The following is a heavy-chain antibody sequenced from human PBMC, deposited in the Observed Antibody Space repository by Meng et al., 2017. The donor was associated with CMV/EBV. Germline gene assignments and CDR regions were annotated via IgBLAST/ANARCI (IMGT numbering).Heavy chain of an antibody. J-gene: IGHJ4*02. V-gene: IGHV2-5*02. CDR2: FYWDDDK. Sequence: IPLKESVPTLVTTPRALPLTCTIAGFSLSNHGVGVGWIRQPQGKALEWLALFYWDDDKRYSPSLKSRLTITKDTSKNQVVLTMTNMDPVDTATYYCARGGLRGFDYWGQGTLVTVSS. CDR3: ARGGLRGFDY. D-gene: IGHD4-17*01. CDR1: GFSLSNHGVG.